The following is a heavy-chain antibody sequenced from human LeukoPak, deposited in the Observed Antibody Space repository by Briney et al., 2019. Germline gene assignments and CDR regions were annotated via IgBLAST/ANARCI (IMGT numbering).Heavy chain of an antibody. CDR3: ATDPAGRVATTRGAFDI. Sequence: GASVKVSCKVSGYTLTELSMHWVRQAPGKGLEWMGGFDPEDGETIYAQKFQGRVTMTEDTSTDTAYMELSSLRSEDTAVYYCATDPAGRVATTRGAFDIWGQGTMVTVSS. J-gene: IGHJ3*02. CDR2: FDPEDGET. D-gene: IGHD5-24*01. V-gene: IGHV1-24*01. CDR1: GYTLTELS.